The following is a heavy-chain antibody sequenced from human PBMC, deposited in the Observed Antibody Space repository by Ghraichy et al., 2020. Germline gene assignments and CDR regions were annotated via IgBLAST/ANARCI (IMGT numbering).Heavy chain of an antibody. V-gene: IGHV3-74*01. CDR1: GFTFSSYW. J-gene: IGHJ4*02. Sequence: GGSLRLSCAASGFTFSSYWMHWVRQAPGKGLVWVSRINSDGSSTSYADSVKGRFTISRDNAKNTLYLQMNSLRAEDTAVYYCARVIRGYCSGGSCPFDYWGQGTLVTVSS. D-gene: IGHD2-15*01. CDR2: INSDGSST. CDR3: ARVIRGYCSGGSCPFDY.